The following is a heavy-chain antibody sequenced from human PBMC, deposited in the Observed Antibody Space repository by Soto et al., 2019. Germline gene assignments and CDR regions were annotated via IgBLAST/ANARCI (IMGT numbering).Heavy chain of an antibody. J-gene: IGHJ4*01. CDR2: INPSGGST. Sequence: ASVKVSCKASGYTFTRYYMDWVRQAPGQGLEWMGIINPSGGSTSYAQKFQGRVTMTRDTSTSTVYMELSRLRSEDTAAYYCARALRITMVRGVSGYWGQGTLVTVSS. D-gene: IGHD3-10*01. CDR1: GYTFTRYY. V-gene: IGHV1-46*01. CDR3: ARALRITMVRGVSGY.